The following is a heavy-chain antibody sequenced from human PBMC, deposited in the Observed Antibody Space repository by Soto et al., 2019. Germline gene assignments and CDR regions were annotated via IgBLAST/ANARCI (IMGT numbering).Heavy chain of an antibody. CDR2: IYYSGST. D-gene: IGHD2-2*01. CDR3: ARAAVVVPAPAQPGPYYYGMDV. Sequence: SETLSLTCTVSGGSISSGGYYWSWIRQHPGKGLEWIGYIYYSGSTYYNPSLKSRVTISVDTSKNQFSLKLSSVTAADTAVYYCARAAVVVPAPAQPGPYYYGMDVWGQGTTVTVSS. J-gene: IGHJ6*02. CDR1: GGSISSGGYY. V-gene: IGHV4-31*03.